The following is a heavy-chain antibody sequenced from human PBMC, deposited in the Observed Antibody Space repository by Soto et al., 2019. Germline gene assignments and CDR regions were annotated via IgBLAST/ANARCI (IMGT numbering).Heavy chain of an antibody. D-gene: IGHD6-13*01. V-gene: IGHV3-21*01. Sequence: GGSLRLSCAASGFTFSSYSMNWVRQAPGKGLEWVSSISSSSSYIYYADSVKGRFTISRDNAKNSLYLQMNSLRAEDTAVYYCAGGSSRQIYYYYYYMDVWGKGTTVTVSS. J-gene: IGHJ6*03. CDR1: GFTFSSYS. CDR2: ISSSSSYI. CDR3: AGGSSRQIYYYYYYMDV.